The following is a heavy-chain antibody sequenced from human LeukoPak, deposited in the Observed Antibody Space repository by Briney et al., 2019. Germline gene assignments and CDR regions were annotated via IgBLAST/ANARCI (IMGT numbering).Heavy chain of an antibody. V-gene: IGHV3-9*01. CDR2: ISWNSGSI. CDR3: ARDRGGIGYYMDV. D-gene: IGHD3-16*02. Sequence: HSGGSLRLSCAASGFTFDDYAMHWVRLAPGKGLEWVSGISWNSGSIDYSDSVKGRFTISRDNAKDSLHLQMNGLRAEDTALYYCARDRGGIGYYMDVWGKGTTVTVSS. CDR1: GFTFDDYA. J-gene: IGHJ6*03.